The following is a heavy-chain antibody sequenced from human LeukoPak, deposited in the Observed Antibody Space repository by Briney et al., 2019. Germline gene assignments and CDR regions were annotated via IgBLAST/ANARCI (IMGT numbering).Heavy chain of an antibody. V-gene: IGHV1-24*01. Sequence: GASVKVSCKVSGYTLTELSMHWVRQAPGKGLEWMGGFDPEDGETIYAQKFQGRVTMTEDTSTDTAYMELSSLRSEDTAVYYCATLLHYYDSSGYCNWFDPWGQGTLVTVSS. D-gene: IGHD3-22*01. CDR1: GYTLTELS. CDR3: ATLLHYYDSSGYCNWFDP. CDR2: FDPEDGET. J-gene: IGHJ5*02.